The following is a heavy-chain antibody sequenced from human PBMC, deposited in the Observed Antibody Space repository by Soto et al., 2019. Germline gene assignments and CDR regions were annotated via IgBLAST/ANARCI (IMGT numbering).Heavy chain of an antibody. Sequence: SETLSLTCTVSGGSISSDYWSWIRQPPGKGLEWIGYIYYSGSTNYNPSLKSRVTISVDTSKNQFSLKLSSVTAADTAVYYCARDQVPAALLGWFGPWGQGTLVTV. J-gene: IGHJ5*02. CDR3: ARDQVPAALLGWFGP. D-gene: IGHD2-2*01. CDR2: IYYSGST. CDR1: GGSISSDY. V-gene: IGHV4-59*01.